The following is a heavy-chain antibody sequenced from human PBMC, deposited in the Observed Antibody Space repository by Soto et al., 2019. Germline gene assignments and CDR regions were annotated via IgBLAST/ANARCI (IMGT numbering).Heavy chain of an antibody. CDR3: ARGPIMTTVTAYMGV. V-gene: IGHV1-8*01. CDR2: MNPNSGNT. Sequence: GASVKVSCKASGYTFTSYDINWVRQAAGQGLEWMGWMNPNSGNTGYAQKFQGRVTMTRNTSISTAYMELSSLRSEDTAVYYCARGPIMTTVTAYMGVWGKGTTVTVSS. D-gene: IGHD4-4*01. CDR1: GYTFTSYD. J-gene: IGHJ6*03.